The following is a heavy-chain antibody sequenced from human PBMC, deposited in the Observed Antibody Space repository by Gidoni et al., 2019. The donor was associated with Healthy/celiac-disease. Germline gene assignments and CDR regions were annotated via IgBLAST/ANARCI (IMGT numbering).Heavy chain of an antibody. J-gene: IGHJ4*02. CDR2: ISWNSGSI. Sequence: EVQLVESGGGLVQPGRSLRLSCAASGFTFDDYAMHWVRQAPGKGLEWVSGISWNSGSIGYADSVKGRFTISRDNAKNSLYLQMNSLRAEDTALYYCAQGGGYFDYWGQGTLVTVSS. V-gene: IGHV3-9*01. D-gene: IGHD3-16*01. CDR1: GFTFDDYA. CDR3: AQGGGYFDY.